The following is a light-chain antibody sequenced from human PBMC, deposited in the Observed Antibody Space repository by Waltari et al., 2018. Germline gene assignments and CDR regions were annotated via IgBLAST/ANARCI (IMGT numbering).Light chain of an antibody. CDR3: QHYVRLPAT. Sequence: IVLTQSPGTLSLSPGDRATLSCRASQSVSRSLAWYQQKLGQAPKLLIYGASTRATGIPDRFTGSGSGTDFSLTISSLEPEDFAIYFCQHYVRLPATFGQGTKVEIK. J-gene: IGKJ1*01. V-gene: IGKV3-20*01. CDR2: GAS. CDR1: QSVSRS.